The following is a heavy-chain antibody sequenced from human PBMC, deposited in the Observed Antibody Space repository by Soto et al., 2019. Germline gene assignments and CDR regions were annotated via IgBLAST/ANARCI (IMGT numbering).Heavy chain of an antibody. D-gene: IGHD2-21*01. V-gene: IGHV3-30*18. CDR1: GFTFSSYG. J-gene: IGHJ4*02. CDR3: ANAERCGDYFDY. Sequence: QVQLVESGGGVVQPGRSLRLSCAASGFTFSSYGMHWVRQAPGKGLEWVAVISYDGSNKYYADSVKGRFTISRDNSKNTLYLQMNSLRAEDTAVYYCANAERCGDYFDYWGQGTLVTVSS. CDR2: ISYDGSNK.